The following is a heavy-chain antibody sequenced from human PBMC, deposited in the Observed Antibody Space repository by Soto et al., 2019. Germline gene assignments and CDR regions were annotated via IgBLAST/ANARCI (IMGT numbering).Heavy chain of an antibody. V-gene: IGHV1-69*01. CDR3: ASNYCGGDCPHDAFDI. CDR2: IIPIFGTA. J-gene: IGHJ3*02. CDR1: GGTFSSYA. Sequence: QVQLVQSGAEVKKPGSSVKVSCKASGGTFSSYAISWVRQAPGQGLEWMGGIIPIFGTANYARKFQGRVTITADESTSTAYMELSSLRSEDTAVYYCASNYCGGDCPHDAFDIWGQGTMVTVSS. D-gene: IGHD2-21*02.